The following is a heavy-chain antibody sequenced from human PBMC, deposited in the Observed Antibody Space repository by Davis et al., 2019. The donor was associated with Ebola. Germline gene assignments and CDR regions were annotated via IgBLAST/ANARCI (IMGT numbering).Heavy chain of an antibody. D-gene: IGHD3-3*01. CDR3: ARDPDTYYDFWSGYHTRVGAFDI. CDR2: ISSSSSYI. V-gene: IGHV3-21*01. Sequence: GGSLRLSCAASGFTFSSYSMNWVRQAPGKGLEWVSSISSSSSYIYYADSVKGRFTISRDNAKNSLYLQMNSLRAEDTAVYYCARDPDTYYDFWSGYHTRVGAFDIWGQGKMVTVSS. J-gene: IGHJ3*02. CDR1: GFTFSSYS.